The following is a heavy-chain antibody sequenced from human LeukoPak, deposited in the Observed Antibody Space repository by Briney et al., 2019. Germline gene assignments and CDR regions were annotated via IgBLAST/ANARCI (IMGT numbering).Heavy chain of an antibody. CDR3: VRSRADRSGYYYFDY. D-gene: IGHD3-22*01. CDR1: GYTFTSYD. Sequence: ASVKVSCKASGYTFTSYDINWVRQATGQGLEWMAWMNPNSGYTGYAQKFQGRVTMTRNTSMSTAYMELSSLRSEDTGVYYCVRSRADRSGYYYFDYWGQGTLVTVSS. V-gene: IGHV1-8*01. J-gene: IGHJ4*02. CDR2: MNPNSGYT.